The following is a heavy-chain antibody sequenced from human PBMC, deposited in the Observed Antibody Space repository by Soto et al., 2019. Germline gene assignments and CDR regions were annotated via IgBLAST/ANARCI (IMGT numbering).Heavy chain of an antibody. Sequence: PSQTLSLTCAISGDSVSSNSAAWNWIRQSPSRGLEWLGRTYYRSKWYNDYAVSVKSRITINPDTSKNQFSLQLNSVTPEDTAVYYCARALREVGKQLVKGYYMDVWGKGTTVTVSS. CDR3: ARALREVGKQLVKGYYMDV. J-gene: IGHJ6*03. CDR2: TYYRSKWYN. D-gene: IGHD6-13*01. V-gene: IGHV6-1*01. CDR1: GDSVSSNSAA.